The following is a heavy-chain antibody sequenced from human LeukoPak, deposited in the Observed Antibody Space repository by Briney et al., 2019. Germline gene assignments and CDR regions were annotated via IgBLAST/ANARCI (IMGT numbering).Heavy chain of an antibody. D-gene: IGHD3-10*01. J-gene: IGHJ5*02. CDR2: IRYDASNK. Sequence: PGGSLRLSCAASGFTFSSYGMHWVRQAPGKGLVWVAFIRYDASNKYYADSVKGRFTISRDNSKNTLYLQMNSLRAEDTAVYYCAKDRAMVRGVIITRGVWYWFDPWGQGTLVTVSS. CDR3: AKDRAMVRGVIITRGVWYWFDP. V-gene: IGHV3-30*02. CDR1: GFTFSSYG.